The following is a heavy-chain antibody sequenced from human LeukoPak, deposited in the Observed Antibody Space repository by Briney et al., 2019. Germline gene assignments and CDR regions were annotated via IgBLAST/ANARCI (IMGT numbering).Heavy chain of an antibody. CDR3: ARGFSCGGDCSYNWFDP. CDR2: MNPNSGNT. Sequence: GASVKVSCKASGYTFTSYDINWVRQATGQGLEWMGWMNPNSGNTGYAQKFQGRVTMTRNTSISTAYMELGSLRSEDTAVYYCARGFSCGGDCSYNWFDPWGQGTLVTVST. V-gene: IGHV1-8*01. D-gene: IGHD2-21*02. CDR1: GYTFTSYD. J-gene: IGHJ5*02.